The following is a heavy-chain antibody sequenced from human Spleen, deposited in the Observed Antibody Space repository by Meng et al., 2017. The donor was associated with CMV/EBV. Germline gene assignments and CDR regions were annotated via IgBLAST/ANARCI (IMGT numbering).Heavy chain of an antibody. D-gene: IGHD5-18*01. CDR1: TYTFTGYD. J-gene: IGHJ5*02. CDR3: ARAPGYMSP. Sequence: ASVKVSCKASTYTFTGYDINWVRQAPGQGLEWMGWINPNSGGTNYAQKFQGRVTMTRDTSISTAYMELSRLRSDDTAVYFCARAPGYMSPWGQGTLVTVSS. CDR2: INPNSGGT. V-gene: IGHV1-2*02.